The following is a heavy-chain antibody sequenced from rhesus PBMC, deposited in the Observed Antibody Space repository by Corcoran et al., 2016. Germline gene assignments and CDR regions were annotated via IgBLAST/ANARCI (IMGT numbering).Heavy chain of an antibody. V-gene: IGHV1-111*02. J-gene: IGHJ1*01. Sequence: EVQLVQSGAEVKKPGASVKISCKASGYTFTDHYLNLLRQSPGKGLEWMGRVDPEDGEADYEQKFQDRVTITADMSTDTAYMELSSLRSEDTAVYYCARGRGHFEFWGQGALVTVSS. CDR1: GYTFTDHY. CDR2: VDPEDGEA. CDR3: ARGRGHFEF.